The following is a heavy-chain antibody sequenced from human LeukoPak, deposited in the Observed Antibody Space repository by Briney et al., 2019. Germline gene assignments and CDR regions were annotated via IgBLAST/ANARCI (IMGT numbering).Heavy chain of an antibody. CDR3: ARFTPQGYGWGGYNRFDP. CDR2: IDTSGNT. Sequence: SETLSLTCTVSGGSISSYYWSWIRQPAGKGLEWIGRIDTSGNTNYKPSLKSRVTMSVDTSKNQFSLKLSSVTAADTAVYYCARFTPQGYGWGGYNRFDPWGQGTLVTVSS. D-gene: IGHD3-16*01. J-gene: IGHJ5*02. CDR1: GGSISSYY. V-gene: IGHV4-4*07.